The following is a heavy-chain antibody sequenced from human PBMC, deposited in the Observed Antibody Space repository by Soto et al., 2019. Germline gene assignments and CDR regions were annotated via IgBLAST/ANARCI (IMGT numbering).Heavy chain of an antibody. CDR2: IYYSGST. D-gene: IGHD3-10*01. Sequence: QVQLQESGPGLVKPSETLSLTCTVSGGSISSYYWSWIRQPPGKGLEWIGYIYYSGSTNYNPSLKSRVIISVDTSKNQFSLKLSSVTAADTAVYYCARRYGSFFDIWGQGTMVTVSS. CDR1: GGSISSYY. J-gene: IGHJ3*02. CDR3: ARRYGSFFDI. V-gene: IGHV4-59*08.